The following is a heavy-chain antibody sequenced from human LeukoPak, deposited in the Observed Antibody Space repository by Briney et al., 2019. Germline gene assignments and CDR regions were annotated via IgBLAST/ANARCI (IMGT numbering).Heavy chain of an antibody. Sequence: GGSLRLSCAASGFTFSNYGMNWVRQAPGKGLEWASYISSGSSTVYNADSVKGRFTISRDNAKNSLYLQMNSLRAEDTAVYYCASPSSSDAFDIWGQGTTVTVSS. CDR2: ISSGSSTV. J-gene: IGHJ3*02. CDR3: ASPSSSDAFDI. V-gene: IGHV3-48*01. CDR1: GFTFSNYG.